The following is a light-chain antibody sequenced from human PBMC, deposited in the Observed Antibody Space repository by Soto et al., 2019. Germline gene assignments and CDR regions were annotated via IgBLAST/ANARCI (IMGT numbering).Light chain of an antibody. Sequence: QSVLTQPASVSGSPGQSITISCTGTSSDVGSYKLVSWYQQHPGKAPKLMISEVSKRPSGISDRFSGSKSGSTASLTICGLQAEDEADYYCCSYAGTSTDTVFGGGTQLTVL. V-gene: IGLV2-23*02. CDR1: SSDVGSYKL. CDR3: CSYAGTSTDTV. CDR2: EVS. J-gene: IGLJ7*01.